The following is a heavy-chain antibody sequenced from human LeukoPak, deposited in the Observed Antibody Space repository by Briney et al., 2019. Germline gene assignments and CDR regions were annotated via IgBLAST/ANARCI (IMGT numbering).Heavy chain of an antibody. V-gene: IGHV4-61*02. D-gene: IGHD6-13*01. J-gene: IGHJ4*02. CDR3: ARALWDSSRVD. Sequence: SETLSLTCTVSGGSISSDNYYWNWIRQPAGKGLEWIGRIYTSGSTNYNPSLKSRVTISVDTSKYQFSLRLSSVTAADTAVYYWARALWDSSRVDWSQGILVTVSS. CDR2: IYTSGST. CDR1: GGSISSDNYY.